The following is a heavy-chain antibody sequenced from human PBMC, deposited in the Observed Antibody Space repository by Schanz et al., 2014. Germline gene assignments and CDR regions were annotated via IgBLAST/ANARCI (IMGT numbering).Heavy chain of an antibody. Sequence: WTWIRQPPGKGLEWIGYISYSGVTYYNPSLKSRVTISMHTSKNQFSLKLSSVTAADTAVYYCAREPLSGYNWFDPWGQGSLVTVSS. D-gene: IGHD6-25*01. J-gene: IGHJ5*02. CDR3: AREPLSGYNWFDP. V-gene: IGHV4-30-2*04. CDR2: ISYSGVT.